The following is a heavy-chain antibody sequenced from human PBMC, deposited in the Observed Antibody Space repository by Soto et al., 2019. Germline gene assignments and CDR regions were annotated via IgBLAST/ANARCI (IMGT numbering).Heavy chain of an antibody. D-gene: IGHD3-10*01. CDR3: ARGDRGGSGSPASYYYSGLDV. Sequence: DVQLLESGGHLVQPGGSLRLSCAASGFTFSSYAMSWVRQAPGKGLEWVSSVSAGGDMTYYSDSVKGRFTNSRDNSNNAPFLQMNRLRIEETALYYCARGDRGGSGSPASYYYSGLDVWGQGTTVTVS. J-gene: IGHJ6*02. CDR1: GFTFSSYA. V-gene: IGHV3-23*01. CDR2: VSAGGDMT.